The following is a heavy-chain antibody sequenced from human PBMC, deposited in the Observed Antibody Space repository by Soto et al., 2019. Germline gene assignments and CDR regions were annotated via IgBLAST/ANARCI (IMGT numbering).Heavy chain of an antibody. CDR1: GFSVSDNY. V-gene: IGHV3-66*01. CDR2: IYSSGDT. D-gene: IGHD2-8*01. CDR3: ARDPGYGRGVSRDP. Sequence: EVQLVEFGGGLVQPGGSLRLSCAASGFSVSDNYMSWVRQAPGKGLEWISVIYSSGDTYYADSVKGRLTISRDNSRNTLYLQINDLRVADTAIYYCARDPGYGRGVSRDPWGQGIPVTVSS. J-gene: IGHJ5*02.